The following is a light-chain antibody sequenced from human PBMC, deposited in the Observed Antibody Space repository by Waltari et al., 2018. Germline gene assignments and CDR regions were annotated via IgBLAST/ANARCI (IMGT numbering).Light chain of an antibody. CDR1: QSVSSN. Sequence: EIVMTQSPATLSVSPGDTATLSCRASQSVSSNLAWYQQKPGQAPRLPIYSAFTRATGIPARFSGSVSGTEFTLTITSMQSEDFAVYYCQQYNDWPPWTFGQGTRVEMK. CDR3: QQYNDWPPWT. V-gene: IGKV3-15*01. CDR2: SAF. J-gene: IGKJ1*01.